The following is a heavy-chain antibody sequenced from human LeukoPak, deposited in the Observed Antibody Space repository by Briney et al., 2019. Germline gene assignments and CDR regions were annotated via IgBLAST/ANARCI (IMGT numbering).Heavy chain of an antibody. J-gene: IGHJ4*02. V-gene: IGHV3-30*02. CDR1: GFTFSSYG. CDR2: IRYDGSNK. CDR3: ARDACGGSCYYFDY. Sequence: GGSLRLSCAASGFTFSSYGMHWVRQAPGKGLEWVAFIRYDGSNKYYADSVKGRFTISRDNSKNTLYLQMNSLRAEDTAVYYCARDACGGSCYYFDYWGQGTLVTVSS. D-gene: IGHD2-15*01.